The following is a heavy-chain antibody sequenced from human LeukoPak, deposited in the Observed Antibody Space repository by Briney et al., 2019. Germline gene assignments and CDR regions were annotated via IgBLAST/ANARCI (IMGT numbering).Heavy chain of an antibody. Sequence: SETLSLTCTVYGGSISSSSYYWGWIRQPPGKGLEWIGSMYYSGSTYYNPSLKSRVTISVDTSKNQFSLKLSSVTAADTAVYYCARHTLGIAAAGKWFDPWGQGTLVTVSS. CDR2: MYYSGST. V-gene: IGHV4-39*01. CDR3: ARHTLGIAAAGKWFDP. D-gene: IGHD6-13*01. J-gene: IGHJ5*02. CDR1: GGSISSSSYY.